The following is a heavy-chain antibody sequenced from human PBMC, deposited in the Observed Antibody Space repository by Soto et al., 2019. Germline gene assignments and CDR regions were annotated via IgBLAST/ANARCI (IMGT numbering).Heavy chain of an antibody. CDR1: GFTFSNYW. CDR3: AREGLDSTGYDY. D-gene: IGHD2-15*01. Sequence: PGGSLRLSCAGSGFTFSNYWMNWVRQAPGKGLEWVANIKPDGSTKQYVDSVKGRFTISRDNAKNSLYLEMDSLRVEDTAVYYCAREGLDSTGYDYWGQGTLVTVSS. CDR2: IKPDGSTK. V-gene: IGHV3-7*01. J-gene: IGHJ4*01.